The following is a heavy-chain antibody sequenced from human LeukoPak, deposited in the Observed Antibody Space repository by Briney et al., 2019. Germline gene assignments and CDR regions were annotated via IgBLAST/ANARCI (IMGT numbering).Heavy chain of an antibody. D-gene: IGHD4-23*01. J-gene: IGHJ4*02. CDR3: AIGWGNSPWVPTVDY. CDR2: INHSGST. V-gene: IGHV4-34*01. CDR1: GGSFSGYY. Sequence: SETLSLTCAVYGGSFSGYYWSWIRQPPGKGLEWIGEINHSGSTNYNPSLKSRVTISVDTSKNQFSLKLSSVTAADTAVYYCAIGWGNSPWVPTVDYWGQGTLVTVSS.